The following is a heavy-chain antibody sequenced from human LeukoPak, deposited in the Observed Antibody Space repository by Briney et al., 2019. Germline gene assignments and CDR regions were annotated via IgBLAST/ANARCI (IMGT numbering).Heavy chain of an antibody. Sequence: GGSLRLSCAGSGFTFSGYTIHWVRQAPGKGLEWVAVISYDGSSKYYADSVKGRFTISRDNSKNTLYLQMNTLRVEDTAVYYCAKAWPAAGTFDSWGQGSLVTVSS. CDR1: GFTFSGYT. CDR2: ISYDGSSK. D-gene: IGHD6-13*01. CDR3: AKAWPAAGTFDS. V-gene: IGHV3-30-3*01. J-gene: IGHJ4*02.